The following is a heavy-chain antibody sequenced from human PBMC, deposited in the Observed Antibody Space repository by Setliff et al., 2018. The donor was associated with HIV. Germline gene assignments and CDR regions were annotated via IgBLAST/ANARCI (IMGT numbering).Heavy chain of an antibody. Sequence: TLSLTCAVSGVSITSINWWNWVRQSPGKGLEWIGEMYHSGTTNYNPSLTSRVTISVDKSKNQFSLNLTSVTAADTAVYYCAKGRPRIQVWEGFDYWGQGILVTVSS. CDR3: AKGRPRIQVWEGFDY. CDR2: MYHSGTT. CDR1: GVSITSINW. D-gene: IGHD5-18*01. V-gene: IGHV4-4*02. J-gene: IGHJ4*02.